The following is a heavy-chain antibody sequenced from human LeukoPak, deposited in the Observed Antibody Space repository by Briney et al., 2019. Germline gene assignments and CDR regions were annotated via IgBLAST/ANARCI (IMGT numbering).Heavy chain of an antibody. Sequence: QPGGSLRLSCTASGFIFSSYAMSWVRQAPGKGLEWVSAISGSGGSTYYADSVKGRFTISRDNSKNTLYLQMNSLRAEDTAVYYCAKHKAARLPPGVGYWGQGTLVTVSS. D-gene: IGHD6-6*01. CDR2: ISGSGGST. J-gene: IGHJ4*02. CDR3: AKHKAARLPPGVGY. CDR1: GFIFSSYA. V-gene: IGHV3-23*01.